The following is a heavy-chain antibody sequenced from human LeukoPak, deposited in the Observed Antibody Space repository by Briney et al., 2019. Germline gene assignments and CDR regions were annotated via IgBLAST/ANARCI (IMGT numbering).Heavy chain of an antibody. CDR1: GFTFTSSA. D-gene: IGHD1-26*01. V-gene: IGHV1-58*02. CDR3: AAGWYSGSYYPPANIDY. J-gene: IGHJ4*02. CDR2: IVVGSGNT. Sequence: EASVKVSCKASGFTFTSSAMQWVRQARGRRLEWIGWIVVGSGNTNYAQKFQERVTITRDMSTSTAYMELSSLRSEDTAVYYCAAGWYSGSYYPPANIDYWGQGTLVTVSS.